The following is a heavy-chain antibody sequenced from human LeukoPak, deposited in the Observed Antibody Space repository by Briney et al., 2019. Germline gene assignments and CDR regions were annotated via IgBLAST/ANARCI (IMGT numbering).Heavy chain of an antibody. CDR1: GFTFSDYW. Sequence: GGSLRLSCAASGFTFSDYWMHWVRQAPGKGLVWVSIINTDTRGTYYADSVKGRFTISRDNAKNTLYLQMNSLAAEDTAVYYCARAGAYRFDSWGQGTLVTVSS. CDR3: ARAGAYRFDS. CDR2: INTDTRGT. D-gene: IGHD3-16*01. J-gene: IGHJ4*02. V-gene: IGHV3-74*01.